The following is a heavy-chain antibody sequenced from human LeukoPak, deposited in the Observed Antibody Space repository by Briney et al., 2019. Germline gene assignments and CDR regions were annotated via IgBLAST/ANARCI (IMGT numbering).Heavy chain of an antibody. Sequence: GGSLRLSCAASGFTFSSYAMSWVRQAPGKGLEWVSAISGSGGSTYYADSVKGRFTISRDNSKNTLYLQMNSLRAEDTAVYYCAKFGSLGASGWYLDYFDYWGQGTLVTVSS. V-gene: IGHV3-23*01. CDR1: GFTFSSYA. CDR3: AKFGSLGASGWYLDYFDY. CDR2: ISGSGGST. D-gene: IGHD6-19*01. J-gene: IGHJ4*02.